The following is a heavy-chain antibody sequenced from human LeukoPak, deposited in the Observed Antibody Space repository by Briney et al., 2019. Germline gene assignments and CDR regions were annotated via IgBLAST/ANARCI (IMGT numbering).Heavy chain of an antibody. D-gene: IGHD5-12*01. CDR1: GYTFTGYY. V-gene: IGHV1-2*02. Sequence: ASVKVSCKASGYTFTGYYMHWVRQAPGQGLEWMGWINPNSGGTNYAQKFQGRVTMTRDTSISTAYMELSRLRSDDTAVYYCARDRIVATNWLDPWGQGTLVTVSS. CDR2: INPNSGGT. CDR3: ARDRIVATNWLDP. J-gene: IGHJ5*02.